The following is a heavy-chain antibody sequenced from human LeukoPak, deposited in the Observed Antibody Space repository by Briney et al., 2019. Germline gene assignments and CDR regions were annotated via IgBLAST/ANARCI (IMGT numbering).Heavy chain of an antibody. D-gene: IGHD2-2*01. CDR1: GFTFSSYG. J-gene: IGHJ5*02. CDR2: ISYDGSNK. Sequence: GGSLRLSCAASGFTFSSYGMHWVRQAPGKGLEWVAVISYDGSNKYYADSVKGRFTISRDNSKNTPYLQMNSLRAEDTAVYYCAKETYCSSTSCYYNWFDPWGQGTLVTVSS. CDR3: AKETYCSSTSCYYNWFDP. V-gene: IGHV3-30*18.